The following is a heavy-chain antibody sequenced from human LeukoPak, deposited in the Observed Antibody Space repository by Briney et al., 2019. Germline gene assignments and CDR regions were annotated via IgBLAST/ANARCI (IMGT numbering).Heavy chain of an antibody. CDR1: GGTFSSYA. V-gene: IGHV1-69*01. CDR3: ARSKMVVGATTGGWFDP. J-gene: IGHJ5*02. D-gene: IGHD1-26*01. Sequence: SVQVSCKASGGTFSSYAISWVRQAPGQGLEWMGGIIPIFGTANYAQKFQGRVTITADESTSTAYMELSSLRSEDTAVYYCARSKMVVGATTGGWFDPWGQGTLVTVSS. CDR2: IIPIFGTA.